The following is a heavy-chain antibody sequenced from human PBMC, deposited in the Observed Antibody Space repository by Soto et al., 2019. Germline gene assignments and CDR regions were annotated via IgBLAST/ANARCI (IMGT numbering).Heavy chain of an antibody. CDR3: ARVPSDPRDYYYYYMDV. J-gene: IGHJ6*03. Sequence: SVPMSLTCGVGGGYFSGYYWSCISQPQGKGLEWIGEINHSGSTNYNPSLKSRVTISVDTSKNQFSLKLSSVTAADTAVYYCARVPSDPRDYYYYYMDVWGKGTTVTVSS. CDR2: INHSGST. V-gene: IGHV4-34*01. CDR1: GGYFSGYY.